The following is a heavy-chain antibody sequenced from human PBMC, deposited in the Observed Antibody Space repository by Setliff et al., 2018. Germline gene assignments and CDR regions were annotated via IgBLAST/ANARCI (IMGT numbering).Heavy chain of an antibody. V-gene: IGHV4-59*11. CDR2: SHYTGSP. CDR1: GGSITGHY. CDR3: ARWMEYYQRDNRGEGGMDG. Sequence: PSETLSLTCSVSGGSITGHYWSWIRQTPGKGLEWIGYSHYTGSPNYKNPSLASRATISVDSAKNQVSLRLSSVTAADTAVHYCARWMEYYQRDNRGEGGMDGWGKGTTVTVSS. J-gene: IGHJ6*03. D-gene: IGHD2-2*01.